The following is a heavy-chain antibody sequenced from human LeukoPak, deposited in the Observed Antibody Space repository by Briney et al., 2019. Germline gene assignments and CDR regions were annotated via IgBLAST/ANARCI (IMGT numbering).Heavy chain of an antibody. CDR3: ARDSEGVTGTTSWFDP. CDR2: IARDGSNK. Sequence: GGSLRLSCAASGFTFSNYVMQWVRQAPGKGLEWVALIARDGSNKYYADSVKGRFTISRENSKNTVYLQMNSLRPEDTAVYSCARDSEGVTGTTSWFDPWGQGTLVTVSS. J-gene: IGHJ5*02. V-gene: IGHV3-30*03. CDR1: GFTFSNYV. D-gene: IGHD1-7*01.